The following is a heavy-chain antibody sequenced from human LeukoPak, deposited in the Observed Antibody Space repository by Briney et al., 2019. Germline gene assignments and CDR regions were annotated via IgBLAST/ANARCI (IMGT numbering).Heavy chain of an antibody. J-gene: IGHJ6*03. CDR1: GFTFSSYA. CDR3: AKCPSDIVVVVAAEYMDV. V-gene: IGHV3-23*01. CDR2: ISGSGGST. D-gene: IGHD2-15*01. Sequence: GGSLRLSCAASGFTFSSYAMSWVRQAPGKGLEWVSAISGSGGSTYYADSVKGRFTISRDNSKSTLYLQMNSLRAEDAAVYYCAKCPSDIVVVVAAEYMDVWGKGTTVTVSS.